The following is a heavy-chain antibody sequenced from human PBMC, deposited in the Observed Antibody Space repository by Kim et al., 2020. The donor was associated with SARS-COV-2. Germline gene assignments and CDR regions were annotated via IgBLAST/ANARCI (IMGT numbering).Heavy chain of an antibody. J-gene: IGHJ6*02. CDR2: IWYDGSNK. CDR3: ARESRYSYGDGMDV. Sequence: GGSLRLSCAASGFTFSSYGMHWVRQAPGKGLEWVAVIWYDGSNKYYADSVKGRFTISRDNSKNTLYLQMNSLRAEDTAVYYCARESRYSYGDGMDVWGQGTTVTVSS. D-gene: IGHD5-18*01. CDR1: GFTFSSYG. V-gene: IGHV3-33*01.